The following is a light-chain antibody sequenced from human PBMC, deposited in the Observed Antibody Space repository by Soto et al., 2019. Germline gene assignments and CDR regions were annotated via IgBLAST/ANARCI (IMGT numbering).Light chain of an antibody. CDR2: GIS. Sequence: EIAMMQSPATLSVSPGERATLSCRASQSVSSDLAWYQQKPGQAPRLLIYGISTRATGVPARFSGSVSGTEITLPMSCLESQDCAGYYCQQYNDWLTFGQGTKVQIK. V-gene: IGKV3-15*01. CDR3: QQYNDWLT. J-gene: IGKJ1*01. CDR1: QSVSSD.